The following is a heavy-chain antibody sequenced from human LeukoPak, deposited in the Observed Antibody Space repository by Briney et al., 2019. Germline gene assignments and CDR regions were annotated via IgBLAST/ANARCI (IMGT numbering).Heavy chain of an antibody. D-gene: IGHD3-22*01. J-gene: IGHJ4*02. CDR2: INHSGST. CDR3: VTYYFDSSGPKRNY. V-gene: IGHV4-34*01. CDR1: GGSFSGYY. Sequence: SETLSLTCAVYGGSFSGYYWSWIRQPPGKGLEWIGEINHSGSTNYNPSLKSRVTISVDTSKKQFSLKLSSVTAADTAVYYCVTYYFDSSGPKRNYWGQGTLVTVSS.